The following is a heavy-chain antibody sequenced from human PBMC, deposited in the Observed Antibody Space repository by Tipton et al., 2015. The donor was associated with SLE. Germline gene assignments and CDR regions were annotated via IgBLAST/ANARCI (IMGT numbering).Heavy chain of an antibody. CDR1: GFTFNNYA. D-gene: IGHD2/OR15-2a*01. CDR2: NSGSGDTT. J-gene: IGHJ3*01. V-gene: IGHV3-23*01. CDR3: AKAQGVIVPNDAFDF. Sequence: SLRLSCTASGFTFNNYAMNWVRQAPGKGLEWGSGNSGSGDTTYSGDPVKGRFTISRDNSKKTLYLQMNSLRVEDTAIYYCAKAQGVIVPNDAFDFGGQGTMVTVSS.